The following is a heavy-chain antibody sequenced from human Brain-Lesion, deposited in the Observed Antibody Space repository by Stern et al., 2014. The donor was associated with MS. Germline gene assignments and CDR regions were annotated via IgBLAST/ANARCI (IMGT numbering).Heavy chain of an antibody. CDR3: ATLSPGAGGNYYRHFDY. D-gene: IGHD1-26*01. CDR1: GYTLTDLS. V-gene: IGHV1-24*01. Sequence: VQLVESGAEVKKPGASVKVSCKVSGYTLTDLSMHWVRQAPRKWLEWMGGFDPEDGETIYAQKFQGRVTMTEDTSTDTAYMELSSLRSEDTAVYYCATLSPGAGGNYYRHFDYWGQGTLVTVSS. CDR2: FDPEDGET. J-gene: IGHJ4*02.